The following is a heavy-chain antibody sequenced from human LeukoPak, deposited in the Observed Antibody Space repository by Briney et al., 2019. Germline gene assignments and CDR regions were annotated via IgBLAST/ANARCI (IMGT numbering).Heavy chain of an antibody. CDR2: INHSGST. J-gene: IGHJ6*03. D-gene: IGHD3-3*01. CDR3: ARGAITIFGVVPLMDV. V-gene: IGHV4-34*01. CDR1: GGSFSGYY. Sequence: SETLSLTCAVYGGSFSGYYWSWIRQPPGKGLEWIGEINHSGSTNYNPSLKSRVTISVDTSKNQFSLKLSSVTAADTAVYYCARGAITIFGVVPLMDVWGKGTTVTVSS.